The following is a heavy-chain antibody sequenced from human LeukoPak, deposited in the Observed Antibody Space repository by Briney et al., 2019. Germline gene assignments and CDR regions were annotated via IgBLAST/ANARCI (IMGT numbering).Heavy chain of an antibody. D-gene: IGHD5-18*01. J-gene: IGHJ3*02. CDR1: GFTFSSYW. V-gene: IGHV3-33*08. Sequence: GGSLRLSCAASGFTFSSYWMHWVRQAPGKGLEWVAVIWYDGSNKYYADSVKGRFTISRDNSKNTLYLQMNSLRAEDTAVYYCARVRGPNAKQPWAFDIWGQGTMVTVSS. CDR3: ARVRGPNAKQPWAFDI. CDR2: IWYDGSNK.